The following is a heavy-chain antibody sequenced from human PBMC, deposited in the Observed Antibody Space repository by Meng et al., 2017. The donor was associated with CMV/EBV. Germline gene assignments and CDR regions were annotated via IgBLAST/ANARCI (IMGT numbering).Heavy chain of an antibody. V-gene: IGHV3-74*01. CDR1: GFTFSSYW. CDR3: ARALRAAASPVY. Sequence: SCAASGFTFSSYWMHWVRQAPGKGLVWVSRINSDGSSTSYADSVKGRFTISRDNAKNTLYLQMNSLRAEDTAVYYCARALRAAASPVYWGQGTLVTVSS. CDR2: INSDGSST. D-gene: IGHD6-13*01. J-gene: IGHJ4*02.